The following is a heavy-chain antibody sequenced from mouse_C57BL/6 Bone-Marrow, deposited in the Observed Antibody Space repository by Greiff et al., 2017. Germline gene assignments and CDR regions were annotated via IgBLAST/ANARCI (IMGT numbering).Heavy chain of an antibody. Sequence: QVQLQQSGAELMKPGASVKLSCKATGYTFTGYWIEWVKQRPGHGLEWIGEILPGSGSTNYNEKFKGKATFTADTSSNTAYMQLRSLTTEDSAIYYCARLKVDDGYPDYWGQGTTLTVSS. CDR3: ARLKVDDGYPDY. CDR1: GYTFTGYW. V-gene: IGHV1-9*01. J-gene: IGHJ2*01. CDR2: ILPGSGST. D-gene: IGHD2-3*01.